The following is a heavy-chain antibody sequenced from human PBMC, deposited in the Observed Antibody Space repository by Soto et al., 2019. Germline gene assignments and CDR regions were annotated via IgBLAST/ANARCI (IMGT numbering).Heavy chain of an antibody. CDR3: TRKVSGDFWSGYYYYYYGMDV. CDR1: GFTFGDYA. V-gene: IGHV3-49*04. J-gene: IGHJ6*02. Sequence: PGGSLRLSCTASGFTFGDYAMSWVRQAPGKGLEWVGFIRSKAYGGTTEYAASVKGRFTISRDDSKSIAYLQMNSLKTEDTAVYYCTRKVSGDFWSGYYYYYYGMDVWRQGTTVTVSS. CDR2: IRSKAYGGTT. D-gene: IGHD3-3*01.